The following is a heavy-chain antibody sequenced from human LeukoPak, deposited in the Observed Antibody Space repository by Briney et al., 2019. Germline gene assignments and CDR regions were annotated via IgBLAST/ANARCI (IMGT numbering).Heavy chain of an antibody. CDR3: ARRVATLDYYYYMDV. CDR2: INWNGDTT. J-gene: IGHJ6*03. CDR1: GFTFSNSG. D-gene: IGHD5-12*01. Sequence: GGSLRLSCAASGFTFSNSGMNWVRQAPGKGLEWVSGINWNGDTTGYADSVKGRFTISRDNSKNSLYLQMNRLRAEDTALYYCARRVATLDYYYYMDVWGKGTTVTVSS. V-gene: IGHV3-20*04.